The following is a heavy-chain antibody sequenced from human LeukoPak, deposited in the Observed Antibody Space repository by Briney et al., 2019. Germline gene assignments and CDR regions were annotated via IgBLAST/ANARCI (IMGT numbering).Heavy chain of an antibody. Sequence: PGGSLRLSCTVSGFTFSNYAMNWVRQAPGKGLEWVSGISWNSGSVDYADSVRGRFTISRDNAKNSLYLQMNSLRADDTALYYCAKSGFSAYGAVDCWGQGALVAVSS. CDR3: AKSGFSAYGAVDC. CDR2: ISWNSGSV. V-gene: IGHV3-9*01. D-gene: IGHD5-12*01. J-gene: IGHJ4*02. CDR1: GFTFSNYA.